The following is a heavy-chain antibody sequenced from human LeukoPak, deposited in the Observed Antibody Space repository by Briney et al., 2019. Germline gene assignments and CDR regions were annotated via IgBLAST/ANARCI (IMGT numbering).Heavy chain of an antibody. V-gene: IGHV1-18*01. D-gene: IGHD5-18*01. CDR3: TKEDLRQPLN. J-gene: IGHJ4*02. Sequence: ASVKVSCKASGYTFTSYGISWVRQAPGQGLEWMGWISAYNGNTNYAQKLQGRVTMTTDTSTSTAYMELRSLRSDDTALYYCTKEDLRQPLNWGQGTLVTVSS. CDR1: GYTFTSYG. CDR2: ISAYNGNT.